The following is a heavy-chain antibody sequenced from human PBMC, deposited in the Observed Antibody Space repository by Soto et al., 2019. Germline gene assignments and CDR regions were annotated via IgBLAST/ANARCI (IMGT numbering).Heavy chain of an antibody. V-gene: IGHV4-59*01. CDR3: ARTLVLRYFDWFPAAFDI. CDR1: GGSISSYY. Sequence: SETLSLTCTVSGGSISSYYWSWIRQPPGKGLEWIGCIYYSGSTNYNPSLKSRVTISVDTSKNQFSLKLSSVTAADTAVYYCARTLVLRYFDWFPAAFDIWGQGTMVTVSS. J-gene: IGHJ3*02. CDR2: IYYSGST. D-gene: IGHD3-9*01.